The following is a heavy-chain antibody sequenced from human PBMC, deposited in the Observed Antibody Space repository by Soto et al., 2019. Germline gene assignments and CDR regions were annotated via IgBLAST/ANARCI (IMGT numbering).Heavy chain of an antibody. CDR1: GCTFSSYS. D-gene: IGHD4-17*01. CDR2: INSDGATI. J-gene: IGHJ4*02. CDR3: ARGTQTTVTTRLFDC. V-gene: IGHV3-74*01. Sequence: PGGSRRLSCAASGCTFSSYSINLVRPAPGKGLVWVSRINSDGATITYADSVKGRFTISRDNAKNTLYLQMNSLRAEDTAAYYCARGTQTTVTTRLFDCWGQGTLVTVSS.